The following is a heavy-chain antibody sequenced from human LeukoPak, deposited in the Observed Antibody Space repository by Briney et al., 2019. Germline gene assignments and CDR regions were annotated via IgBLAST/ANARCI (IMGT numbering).Heavy chain of an antibody. CDR2: INGDGSST. J-gene: IGHJ5*02. CDR3: ARDKGYSIDQ. Sequence: QPGGSLRLSCAASGFAFNTYWMHWVRQAPGTGLVWVSRINGDGSSTSYADFVKGRFTISRDNAKNTLCLQMNSLRAEETAIYYCARDKGYSIDQWGQGALVTVSS. V-gene: IGHV3-74*01. CDR1: GFAFNTYW. D-gene: IGHD5-18*01.